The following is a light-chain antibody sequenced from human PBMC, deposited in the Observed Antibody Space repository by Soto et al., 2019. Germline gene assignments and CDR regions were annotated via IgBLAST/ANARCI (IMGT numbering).Light chain of an antibody. CDR2: GAS. J-gene: IGKJ1*01. CDR3: QQYNNWPRT. CDR1: QSVSSN. Sequence: EIVITQSPATLSVSPGERATLSCRASQSVSSNLAWYQQKPGQAPRILIYGASTRDTGIPARFSGSGSGTEFTLTISRRQSEDFEVYHCQQYNNWPRTFGQGTKVDIK. V-gene: IGKV3-15*01.